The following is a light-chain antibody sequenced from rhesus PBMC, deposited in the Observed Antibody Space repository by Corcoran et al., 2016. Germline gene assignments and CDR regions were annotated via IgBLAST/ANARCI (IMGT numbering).Light chain of an antibody. CDR1: QSVSSY. Sequence: QVILTQSPATLSLSPGERATLSCRASQSVSSYFAWYQQKPGQAPRLLLYGASSRATGIPDRFSGSGSGTDFTLTISSLEPEDVGVYHCYQHSSGYSFGQGTKVEIK. CDR2: GAS. V-gene: IGKV3-10*01. J-gene: IGKJ2*01. CDR3: YQHSSGYS.